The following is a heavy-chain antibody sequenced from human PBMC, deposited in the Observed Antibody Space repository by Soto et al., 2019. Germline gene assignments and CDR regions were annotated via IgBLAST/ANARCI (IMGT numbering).Heavy chain of an antibody. CDR2: INSGGNIT. Sequence: GGSLRLSCTASGFALSRYWMYWVRQAPGKGLVWVSHINSGGNITPYPDSVRGRFTISRDNSKNTLYLDMHSLTTDDTAVYFCARSLWSPYFYYGLDVWGQGTTVPVSS. J-gene: IGHJ6*02. D-gene: IGHD2-21*01. CDR3: ARSLWSPYFYYGLDV. CDR1: GFALSRYW. V-gene: IGHV3-74*01.